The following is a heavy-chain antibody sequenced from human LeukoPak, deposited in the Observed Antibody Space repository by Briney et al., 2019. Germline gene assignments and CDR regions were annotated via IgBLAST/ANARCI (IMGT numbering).Heavy chain of an antibody. Sequence: PGEPLRHSCAASGFTLSTHWMSCVRQAPGKGLEWVANIKEDGSEKYYGDSVKGRFPSSRDNAKSSLYLQMNSLRAEDTAVYYCARDSSGYQWGQGTLVTVSS. CDR2: IKEDGSEK. CDR1: GFTLSTHW. V-gene: IGHV3-7*01. J-gene: IGHJ4*02. D-gene: IGHD3-22*01. CDR3: ARDSSGYQ.